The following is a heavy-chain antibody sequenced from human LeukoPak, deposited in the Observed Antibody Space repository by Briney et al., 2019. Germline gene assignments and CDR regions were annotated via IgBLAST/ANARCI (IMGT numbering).Heavy chain of an antibody. D-gene: IGHD2-2*01. CDR3: ARDLWGYCSSTSCPYD. CDR2: INHSGST. CDR1: GGSFSGYY. J-gene: IGHJ4*02. Sequence: SETLSLTCAVYGGSFSGYYWSWIRQPPGKGLEWIGEINHSGSTNYNPSLKSRVTISRDNAKNSLYLQMNSLRAEDTAVYYCARDLWGYCSSTSCPYDWGQGTLVTVSS. V-gene: IGHV4-34*01.